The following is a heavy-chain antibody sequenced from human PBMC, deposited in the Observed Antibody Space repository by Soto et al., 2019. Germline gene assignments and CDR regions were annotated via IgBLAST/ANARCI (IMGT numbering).Heavy chain of an antibody. CDR1: GFTYTRYS. CDR3: ARESEDLTSNFDY. J-gene: IGHJ4*02. V-gene: IGHV3-21*06. Sequence: GWSLRLSCASSGFTYTRYSMNWVRQAPGKGLEWVSSISSTTNYIYYGDSMKGRFTISRDNAKNSLYLEMNSLRAEDTAVYYCARESEDLTSNFDYWGQGTLVTVSS. CDR2: ISSTTNYI.